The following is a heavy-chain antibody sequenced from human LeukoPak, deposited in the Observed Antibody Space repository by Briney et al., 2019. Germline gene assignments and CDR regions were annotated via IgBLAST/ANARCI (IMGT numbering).Heavy chain of an antibody. CDR1: GGSISSYY. V-gene: IGHV4-59*08. D-gene: IGHD3-10*01. CDR3: ARRGARGALFDY. CDR2: IYYSGST. Sequence: SETLSLTCTVSGGSISSYYWSWIRQPPGKGLEWIGYIYYSGSTNYNPSLKSRVTISVDTSKNQFSLKLSSVTAADTAVYYCARRGARGALFDYWGQGTLVTVSS. J-gene: IGHJ4*02.